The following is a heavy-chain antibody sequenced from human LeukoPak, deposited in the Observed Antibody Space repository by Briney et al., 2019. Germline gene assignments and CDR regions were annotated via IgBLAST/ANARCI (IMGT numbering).Heavy chain of an antibody. V-gene: IGHV1-2*06. Sequence: GASVKVSCKTSGYSFTGYYIHWVRQAPGQGLKWMGRINPNSGGTNYAQKFQGRVTMTRDTSISTAYIDLSSLISDDTAVYYCARGFGYYDSRGYHNDAFDIWGQGTLVTVSS. CDR2: INPNSGGT. CDR1: GYSFTGYY. J-gene: IGHJ3*02. D-gene: IGHD3-22*01. CDR3: ARGFGYYDSRGYHNDAFDI.